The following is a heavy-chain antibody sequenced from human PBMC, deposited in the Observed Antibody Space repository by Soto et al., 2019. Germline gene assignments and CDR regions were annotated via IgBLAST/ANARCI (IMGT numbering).Heavy chain of an antibody. Sequence: QVQLQESGPGLVKPSETLSLTCTVSGGSISSYYWSWIRQPPGKGLEWIGYIYYSGSTNYNPSLKSRVTISVDTSKNQFSLKLSSVTAADTAVYYCARLPPSTTGTTGYRDYWGQGTLVTVSS. CDR2: IYYSGST. D-gene: IGHD1-1*01. V-gene: IGHV4-59*08. J-gene: IGHJ4*02. CDR1: GGSISSYY. CDR3: ARLPPSTTGTTGYRDY.